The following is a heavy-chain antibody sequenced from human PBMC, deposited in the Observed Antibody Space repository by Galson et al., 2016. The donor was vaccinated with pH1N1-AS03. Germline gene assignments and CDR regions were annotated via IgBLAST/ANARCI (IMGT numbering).Heavy chain of an antibody. CDR2: IYPGDSDT. Sequence: QSGAKVKKPGESLKISCKTSGYIFTSYWVAWVRHMPGKGLEWMGIIYPGDSDTSYSPSFQGQVTTSADRSINTAYLQWRSLMASDTAIYYRARQVRDGYNDYFDYWGQGILVTVSS. CDR3: ARQVRDGYNDYFDY. V-gene: IGHV5-51*01. CDR1: GYIFTSYW. D-gene: IGHD5-24*01. J-gene: IGHJ4*02.